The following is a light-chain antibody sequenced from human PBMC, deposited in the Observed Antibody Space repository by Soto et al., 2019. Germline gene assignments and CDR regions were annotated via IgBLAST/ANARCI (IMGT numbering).Light chain of an antibody. CDR2: EVS. V-gene: IGLV2-14*01. CDR1: SGDVGGYNY. Sequence: QSALTQPASVSGSPGQSITISCTGTSGDVGGYNYVSWYQQHPGKAPKLMIYEVSNRPSGVSNRFSGSKSGNTASLTISGLQAEDEADYYCSSYTSSTTPHVVFGGGTKVTVL. J-gene: IGLJ2*01. CDR3: SSYTSSTTPHVV.